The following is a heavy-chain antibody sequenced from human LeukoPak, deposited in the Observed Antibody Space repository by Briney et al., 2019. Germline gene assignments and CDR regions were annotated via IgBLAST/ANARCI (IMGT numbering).Heavy chain of an antibody. J-gene: IGHJ4*02. D-gene: IGHD3-10*01. CDR2: ISAYNGNT. CDR3: ARDLPQEILWFGELLLLNGPSPALDY. V-gene: IGHV1-18*01. Sequence: ASVKVSCKASGGTFSSYAISWVRQAPGQGLEWMGWISAYNGNTNYAQKLQGRVTMTTDTSTSTAYMELRSLRSDDTAVYYCARDLPQEILWFGELLLLNGPSPALDYWGQGTLVTVSS. CDR1: GGTFSSYA.